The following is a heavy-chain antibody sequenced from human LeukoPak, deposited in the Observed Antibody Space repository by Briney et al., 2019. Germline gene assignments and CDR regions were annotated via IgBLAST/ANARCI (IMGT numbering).Heavy chain of an antibody. J-gene: IGHJ3*02. Sequence: GGSLRLSCAASGFTVSDHYMSWVRQAPGQGLESVSLIYRGGTTLYADSVKGRFTISRDNSKNTLYLQMNSLRAEDTAVYYCARDRHQGAFDMWGQGTMVIVSS. CDR1: GFTVSDHY. D-gene: IGHD2-2*01. V-gene: IGHV3-53*01. CDR3: ARDRHQGAFDM. CDR2: IYRGGTT.